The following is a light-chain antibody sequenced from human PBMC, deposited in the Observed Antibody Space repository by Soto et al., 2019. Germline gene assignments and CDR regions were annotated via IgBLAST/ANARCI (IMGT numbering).Light chain of an antibody. Sequence: DIQMTQSPSSLSASVGDRVTITCRASQRILNYLNWHQQKPGKAPKLLISAASSLQSGVPSRFSGSGSGTDFTLTITSLQPEDFATYFCQQSHSIPVTFGQGTNLEIK. CDR1: QRILNY. CDR2: AAS. CDR3: QQSHSIPVT. V-gene: IGKV1-39*01. J-gene: IGKJ2*01.